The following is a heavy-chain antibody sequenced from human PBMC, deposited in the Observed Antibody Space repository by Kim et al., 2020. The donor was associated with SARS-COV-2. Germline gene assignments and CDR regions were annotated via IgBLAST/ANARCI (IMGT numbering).Heavy chain of an antibody. D-gene: IGHD2-2*01. J-gene: IGHJ6*01. CDR2: ITSGGAI. V-gene: IGHV3-23*01. CDR1: EFTFSDYG. Sequence: GGSLRLSCATSEFTFSDYGMSWVRQAPMKVLEFVSTITSGGAIYYADSVKGRFTISRDNAKNTLYLQMNSLRVEDTAVYYCAKPPASSYAVGSYY. CDR3: AKPPASSYAVGSYY.